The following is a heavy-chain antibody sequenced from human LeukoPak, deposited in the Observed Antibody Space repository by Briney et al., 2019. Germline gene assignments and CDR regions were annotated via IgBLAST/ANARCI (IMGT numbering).Heavy chain of an antibody. V-gene: IGHV1-3*01. D-gene: IGHD3-22*01. CDR1: GYTFTSYA. J-gene: IGHJ4*02. Sequence: GASVKVSCKAPGYTFTSYAMHWVRQAPGQRLEWMGWINAGNGNTKYSQKFQGRVTFTRDTSASTAYMELSSLRSEDTAVYYCARVRVSYYDSSGYPDYWGQGTLVTVSS. CDR3: ARVRVSYYDSSGYPDY. CDR2: INAGNGNT.